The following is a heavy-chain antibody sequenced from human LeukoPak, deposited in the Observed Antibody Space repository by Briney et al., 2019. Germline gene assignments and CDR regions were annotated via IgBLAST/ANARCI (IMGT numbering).Heavy chain of an antibody. CDR2: ISDSGGST. V-gene: IGHV3-23*01. CDR3: AKQLRRDFDY. CDR1: GFTFSSYA. Sequence: PGGSLRLXCAASGFTFSSYAMSWVRQAPGKGLEWVSAISDSGGSTYYADSVKGRFTISRDNSKNTLYLQMNSLRAEDTAVYYCAKQLRRDFDYWGQGTLVTVSS. J-gene: IGHJ4*02. D-gene: IGHD5-24*01.